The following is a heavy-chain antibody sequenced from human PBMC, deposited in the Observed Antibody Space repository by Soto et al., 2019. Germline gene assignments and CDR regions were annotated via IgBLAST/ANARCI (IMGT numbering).Heavy chain of an antibody. CDR3: TKDGRFDSDGSLYYYYYGMDV. Sequence: GGSLRLSCAASGFTFSSYAMSWVRQAPGKGLEWVSAIISNDGSNKYYIESVRGRFTISRDNSKNMLFLQMNSLRVEDTAVYFCTKDGRFDSDGSLYYYYYGMDVWGQGTTVTVSS. CDR1: GFTFSSYA. V-gene: IGHV3-23*03. J-gene: IGHJ6*02. CDR2: IISNDGSNK. D-gene: IGHD2-15*01.